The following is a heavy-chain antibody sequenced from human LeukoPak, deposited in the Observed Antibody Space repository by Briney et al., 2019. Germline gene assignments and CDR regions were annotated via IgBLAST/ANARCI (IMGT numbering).Heavy chain of an antibody. J-gene: IGHJ4*02. D-gene: IGHD2-2*02. CDR1: GVSISTYY. Sequence: PSETLSLTCTVSGVSISTYYWSWIRQPPGKGLEWIGYIYYSGNTNYNPSLKSRVTISVDTSENQFSLKLSPVTAADTAVYYCARAYTSWSFDYWGQGTLVTVSS. V-gene: IGHV4-59*01. CDR3: ARAYTSWSFDY. CDR2: IYYSGNT.